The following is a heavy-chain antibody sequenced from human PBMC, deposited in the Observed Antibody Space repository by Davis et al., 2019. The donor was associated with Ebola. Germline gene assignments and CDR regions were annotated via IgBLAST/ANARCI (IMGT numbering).Heavy chain of an antibody. V-gene: IGHV3-30*02. CDR3: AKSGLSFGVVKYHYGMDV. D-gene: IGHD3-3*01. Sequence: GGSLRLSCAASGFTFNNYGMHWVRQAPGKGLEWVAFIWYDGSNKYHADSVKGRFTISRDNSKKTLYLQMNSLRAEDTAVYYCAKSGLSFGVVKYHYGMDVWGKGTTVTVSS. CDR1: GFTFNNYG. CDR2: IWYDGSNK. J-gene: IGHJ6*04.